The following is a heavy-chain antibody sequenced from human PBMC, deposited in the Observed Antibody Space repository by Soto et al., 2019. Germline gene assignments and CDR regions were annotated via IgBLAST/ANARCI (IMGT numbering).Heavy chain of an antibody. D-gene: IGHD3-9*01. CDR1: GGSFSGYY. Sequence: QVQLQQWGAGLLKPSETLSLTCAVYGGSFSGYYWSWIRQPPGKGLVWTGEINHSGSTNYNPSLKSRVPISRNTSKNQFSLKLRSLTAADMAVYYCARGLLRYFDRLGGDKLDSFDIWGQGTMVTVSS. J-gene: IGHJ3*02. CDR2: INHSGST. CDR3: ARGLLRYFDRLGGDKLDSFDI. V-gene: IGHV4-34*01.